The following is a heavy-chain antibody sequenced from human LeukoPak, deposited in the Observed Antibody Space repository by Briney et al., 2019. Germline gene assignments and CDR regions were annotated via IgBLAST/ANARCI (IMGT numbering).Heavy chain of an antibody. CDR1: GGTFSSYA. D-gene: IGHD1-26*01. J-gene: IGHJ3*02. CDR3: ARRLRGSYPYDAFDI. Sequence: ASVKVSCKASGGTFSSYAISWVRQAPGQGLEWMGWINPNSGGTNYAQKFQGRVTMTRDTSISTAYMELSRLRSDDTAVYYCARRLRGSYPYDAFDIWGQGTMVTVSS. CDR2: INPNSGGT. V-gene: IGHV1-2*02.